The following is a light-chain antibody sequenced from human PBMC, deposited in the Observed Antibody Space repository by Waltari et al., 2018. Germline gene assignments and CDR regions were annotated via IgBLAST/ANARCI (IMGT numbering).Light chain of an antibody. Sequence: EIVMTQSPATLSVSPGERATLSCRASQSVSSNLAWYQHKPGQAPRLLIYGASTRATGIPARFSGTGSGTEFTLTISSLQSEDFAVYYCQQYNNWPPYPFGQGTKLEIK. J-gene: IGKJ2*01. CDR2: GAS. CDR1: QSVSSN. CDR3: QQYNNWPPYP. V-gene: IGKV3-15*01.